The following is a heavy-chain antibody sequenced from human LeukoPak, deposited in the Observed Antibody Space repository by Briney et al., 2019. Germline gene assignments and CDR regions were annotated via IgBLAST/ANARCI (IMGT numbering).Heavy chain of an antibody. Sequence: PSETLSLTCTVSGGSISSGDYYWSWIRQPPGKGLEWIGYIYYSGSTYYNPSLKSRVTISVDTSKNQFSLKLSSVTAADTAVYYCARTYYYDSSGYYPDYFDYWGQGTLVTVSS. CDR2: IYYSGST. CDR1: GGSISSGDYY. V-gene: IGHV4-30-4*01. CDR3: ARTYYYDSSGYYPDYFDY. J-gene: IGHJ4*02. D-gene: IGHD3-22*01.